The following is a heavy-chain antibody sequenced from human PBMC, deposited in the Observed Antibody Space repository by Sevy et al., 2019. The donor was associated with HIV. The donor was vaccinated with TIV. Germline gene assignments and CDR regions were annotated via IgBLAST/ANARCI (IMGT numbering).Heavy chain of an antibody. D-gene: IGHD3-3*01. CDR3: ARDGMRPTYYDFWSGYQTLYGMDV. J-gene: IGHJ6*02. CDR1: GFTFSSYA. CDR2: ISYDGSNK. Sequence: GESLKISCAASGFTFSSYAMHWVRQAPGKGLEWVAVISYDGSNKYYADSVKGRFTISRDNSKNTLYLQMNSLRAEDTAVYYCARDGMRPTYYDFWSGYQTLYGMDVWGQGTTVTVSS. V-gene: IGHV3-30-3*01.